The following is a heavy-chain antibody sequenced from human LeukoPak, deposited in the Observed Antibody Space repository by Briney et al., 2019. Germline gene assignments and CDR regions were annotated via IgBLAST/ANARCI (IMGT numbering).Heavy chain of an antibody. Sequence: GGSLRLSCAASGFTFRSYGMHWVRQAPGKGLEWVAFIRYDGSDKHYADSVKGRFTISRDNSKNTLYLQMNSLRAEDTAIYYCVSGLLTGARRDAFDIWSQGTMVTVSS. CDR2: IRYDGSDK. CDR1: GFTFRSYG. D-gene: IGHD7-27*01. V-gene: IGHV3-30*02. J-gene: IGHJ3*02. CDR3: VSGLLTGARRDAFDI.